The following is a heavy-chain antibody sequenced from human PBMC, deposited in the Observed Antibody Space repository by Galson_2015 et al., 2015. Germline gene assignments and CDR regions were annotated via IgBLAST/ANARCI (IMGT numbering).Heavy chain of an antibody. J-gene: IGHJ4*02. V-gene: IGHV3-21*01. D-gene: IGHD6-19*01. CDR2: ISSSSSYI. Sequence: SLRLSCAASGFTLSSYSMNWVRQAPGKGLEWVSSISSSSSYIYYADSVKGRFTISRDNAKNSLYLQMNSLRAEDTAVYYCARDPAVAGPTVAGYWGQGTLVTVSS. CDR1: GFTLSSYS. CDR3: ARDPAVAGPTVAGY.